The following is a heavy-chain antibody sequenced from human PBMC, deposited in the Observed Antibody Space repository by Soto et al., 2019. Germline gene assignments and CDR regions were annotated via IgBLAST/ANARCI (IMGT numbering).Heavy chain of an antibody. Sequence: EVQLVESGGGLVKPGGSLRLSCAASGFTFDNAWMSWVRQAPGKGLEWVGRIKSKTDGGTADYAAPVKGRFTISRDDSKNTLFLQMNSLKTEDTAVYYCTTDRGHMYDFDYWSQGTLVPVSS. CDR2: IKSKTDGGTA. CDR1: GFTFDNAW. V-gene: IGHV3-15*01. D-gene: IGHD2-8*01. CDR3: TTDRGHMYDFDY. J-gene: IGHJ4*02.